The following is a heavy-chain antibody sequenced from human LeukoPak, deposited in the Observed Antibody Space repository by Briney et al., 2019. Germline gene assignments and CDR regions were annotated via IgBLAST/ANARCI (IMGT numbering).Heavy chain of an antibody. J-gene: IGHJ3*02. CDR1: GGAFSTYA. Sequence: SVKVSCKASGGAFSTYAISWVRQAPGQGLEWMGGIIPIFGTANYAQKFQGRVTITADESTSTAYMELSSLRSEDTAVYYCARGGEDAFDIWGQGTMVTVSS. D-gene: IGHD3-16*01. V-gene: IGHV1-69*13. CDR3: ARGGEDAFDI. CDR2: IIPIFGTA.